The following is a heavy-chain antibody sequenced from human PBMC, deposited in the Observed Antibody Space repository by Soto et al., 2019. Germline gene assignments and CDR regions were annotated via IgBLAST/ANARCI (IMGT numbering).Heavy chain of an antibody. J-gene: IGHJ6*02. CDR1: GFTFSSYS. V-gene: IGHV3-21*01. CDR2: ISSSSSYI. CDR3: ARDEIGGYSYGYEDYYYYGMDV. D-gene: IGHD5-18*01. Sequence: GGSLRLSCAASGFTFSSYSMNWVRQAPGKGLEWVSSISSSSSYIYYADSVKGRFTISRDNAKNSLYLQMNSLRAEDTAVYYCARDEIGGYSYGYEDYYYYGMDVWGQGTTVTVSS.